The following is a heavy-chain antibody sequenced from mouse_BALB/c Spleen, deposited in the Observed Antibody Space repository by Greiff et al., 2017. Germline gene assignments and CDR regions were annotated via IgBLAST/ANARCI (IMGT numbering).Heavy chain of an antibody. CDR1: GFSLTSYG. D-gene: IGHD1-1*02. V-gene: IGHV2-2*02. CDR3: ARNLGGSFAY. J-gene: IGHJ3*01. CDR2: IWSGGST. Sequence: VKLVESGPGLVQPSQSLSITCTVSGFSLTSYGVHWVRQSPGKGLEWLGVIWSGGSTDYNAAFISRLSISKDNSKSQVFFKMNSLQANDTAIYYCARNLGGSFAYWGQGTLVTVSA.